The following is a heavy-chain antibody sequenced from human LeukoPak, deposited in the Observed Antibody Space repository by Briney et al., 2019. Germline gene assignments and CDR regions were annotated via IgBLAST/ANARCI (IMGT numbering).Heavy chain of an antibody. D-gene: IGHD5-18*01. V-gene: IGHV4-39*01. CDR1: GGSVSSSTYY. J-gene: IGHJ4*02. CDR2: IYYSKNT. Sequence: KSSETLSLTCIVSGGSVSSSTYYWSWIRQPPGKGLEWIGSIYYSKNTYYNPSLKSRVTISADTSKNQFSLTLGSVSATDTAVYYCVSPRGFSYGYFDYWGQGTLVTVSS. CDR3: VSPRGFSYGYFDY.